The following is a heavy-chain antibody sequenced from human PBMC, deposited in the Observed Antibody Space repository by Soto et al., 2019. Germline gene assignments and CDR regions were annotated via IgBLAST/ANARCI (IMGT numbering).Heavy chain of an antibody. V-gene: IGHV4-34*01. D-gene: IGHD3-3*01. Sequence: SETLSLTCAVYGGSFCGYYWSWIRQPPGKGLEWIGEINHSGSTNYNPSLKSRVTISVDTSKNQFSLKLSSVTAADTAVYYCARSVLIFGVVINWFDPWGQGTLVTVSS. CDR3: ARSVLIFGVVINWFDP. CDR2: INHSGST. J-gene: IGHJ5*02. CDR1: GGSFCGYY.